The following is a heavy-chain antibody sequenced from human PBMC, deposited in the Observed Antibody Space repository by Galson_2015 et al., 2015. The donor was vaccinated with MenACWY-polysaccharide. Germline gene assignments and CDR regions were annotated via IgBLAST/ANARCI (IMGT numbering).Heavy chain of an antibody. V-gene: IGHV3-72*01. Sequence: SLRLSCAASGFTFSDHYMDWVRQAPGKGLEWVGHTRNKADGSTTQYAASVKGRFTISRDDSKNSLYLHMNGLKAEDTAMYYCVRLVRGRQIDYWGQGTLVTVSS. CDR3: VRLVRGRQIDY. J-gene: IGHJ4*02. D-gene: IGHD6-19*01. CDR2: TRNKADGSTT. CDR1: GFTFSDHY.